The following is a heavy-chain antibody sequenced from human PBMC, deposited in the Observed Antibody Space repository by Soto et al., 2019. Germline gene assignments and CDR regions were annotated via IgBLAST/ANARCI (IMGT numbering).Heavy chain of an antibody. CDR3: ARDTKPDGYNFDY. D-gene: IGHD5-12*01. V-gene: IGHV3-48*01. CDR2: ISSSSSTI. Sequence: EVQLVESGGGLVQPGGSLRLSCAASGFTFSTYSMNWVRQAPGKGLEWVSYISSSSSTIYYADYVKGRFTISRENAKNSLYLQMNSLRAEDTAVYYCARDTKPDGYNFDYWGQGTLVTVSS. J-gene: IGHJ4*02. CDR1: GFTFSTYS.